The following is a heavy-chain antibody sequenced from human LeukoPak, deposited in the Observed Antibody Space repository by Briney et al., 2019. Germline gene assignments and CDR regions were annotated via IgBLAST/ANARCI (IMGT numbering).Heavy chain of an antibody. D-gene: IGHD1-26*01. Sequence: SETLSLTCTVSGGSISNNYWNWIRQPAGKGLEWIGRIYTSGSTNYNPSLKSRVTISLDKSKNQFSLKLSSVTAADTAVYYCARDRGSYPYYFDCWGQGTLVTVSS. CDR3: ARDRGSYPYYFDC. V-gene: IGHV4-4*07. CDR2: IYTSGST. CDR1: GGSISNNY. J-gene: IGHJ4*02.